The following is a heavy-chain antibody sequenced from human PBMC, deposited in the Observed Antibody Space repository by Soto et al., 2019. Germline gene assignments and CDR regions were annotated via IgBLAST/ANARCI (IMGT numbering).Heavy chain of an antibody. V-gene: IGHV3-15*01. CDR2: IKSKSAGGTT. J-gene: IGHJ4*02. Sequence: EVQLVESGGGLVNPGGSLRLSCEASGLTFRDAWMSWVRQAPGKGLEWVGRIKSKSAGGTTDYAAPVKGRFTISRDDSKNTLYLQMNSLKTEETAVYYCVTDRCASPVDSWGQGTLVTVSS. CDR1: GLTFRDAW. CDR3: VTDRCASPVDS.